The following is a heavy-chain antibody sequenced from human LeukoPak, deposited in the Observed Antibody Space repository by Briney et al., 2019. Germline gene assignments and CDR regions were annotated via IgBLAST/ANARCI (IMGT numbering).Heavy chain of an antibody. Sequence: SETLSLTCAVSGYSISSGYYWGWIRQPPGKGLEWIGRIYTSGSTNYNPSLKSRVTISVDTSKNQFSLKLSSVTAADTAVYYCARLRRSPSIHNWFDPWGQGTLVTVSS. D-gene: IGHD3-3*01. V-gene: IGHV4-38-2*01. CDR1: GYSISSGYY. CDR3: ARLRRSPSIHNWFDP. J-gene: IGHJ5*02. CDR2: IYTSGST.